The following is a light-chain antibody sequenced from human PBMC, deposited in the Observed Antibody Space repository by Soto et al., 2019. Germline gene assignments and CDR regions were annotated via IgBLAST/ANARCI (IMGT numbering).Light chain of an antibody. CDR1: QSISRY. CDR3: QQNYGTPGT. V-gene: IGKV1-39*01. CDR2: GAN. J-gene: IGKJ1*01. Sequence: DIQLTQSPSSLSASVGDRITITCRSSQSISRYLNWYQQRPGTAPKVLIFGANSLQSGVPSRFSGSGSATDFTLTISSLQPEDFATYYCQQNYGTPGTFGQGTKVDVK.